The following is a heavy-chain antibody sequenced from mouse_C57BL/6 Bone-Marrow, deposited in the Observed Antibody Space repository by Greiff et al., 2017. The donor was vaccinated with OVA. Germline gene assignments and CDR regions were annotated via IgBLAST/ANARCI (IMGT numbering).Heavy chain of an antibody. Sequence: EAMLVESGGGLVQPGGSLSLSCAASGFTFTDYYMSWVRQPPGKALEWLGFIRNKANGYTTEYSASVKGRFTISRDNSQSILYLQMNALRAEDSATYYCARYGLRQTFDYWGQGTTLTVSS. J-gene: IGHJ2*01. CDR3: ARYGLRQTFDY. CDR1: GFTFTDYY. V-gene: IGHV7-3*01. D-gene: IGHD2-2*01. CDR2: IRNKANGYTT.